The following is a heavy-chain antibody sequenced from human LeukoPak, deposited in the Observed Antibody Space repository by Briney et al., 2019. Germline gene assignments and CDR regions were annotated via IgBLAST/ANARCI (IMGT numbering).Heavy chain of an antibody. J-gene: IGHJ5*02. D-gene: IGHD4-23*01. CDR1: GGTFSSYA. V-gene: IGHV1-69*04. CDR3: ARDGATVVTRNWFDP. Sequence: ASVKVSGKASGGTFSSYAISWVRQAPGQGLEWMGRIIPILGIANYAQKFQGRVTITADKSTSTAYMELSSLRSEDTAVYYCARDGATVVTRNWFDPWGQGTLVTVSS. CDR2: IIPILGIA.